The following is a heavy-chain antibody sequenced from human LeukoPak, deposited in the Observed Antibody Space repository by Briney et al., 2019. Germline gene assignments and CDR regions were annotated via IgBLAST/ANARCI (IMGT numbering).Heavy chain of an antibody. D-gene: IGHD2-15*01. CDR3: ARECSGGSCYSPGGY. CDR1: GYTFTGYY. V-gene: IGHV1-2*02. Sequence: GASVKVSCKASGYTFTGYYLHWVRQASGQGLEWMGWINPNSGGTNYAQKFQGRVTMTRDTSISTAYMELSRLRSDDTAVYYCARECSGGSCYSPGGYWGQGTLVTVSS. CDR2: INPNSGGT. J-gene: IGHJ4*02.